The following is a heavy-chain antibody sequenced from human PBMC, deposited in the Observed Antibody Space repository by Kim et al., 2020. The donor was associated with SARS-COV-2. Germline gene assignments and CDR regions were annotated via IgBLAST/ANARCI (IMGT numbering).Heavy chain of an antibody. D-gene: IGHD3-22*01. V-gene: IGHV5-51*01. CDR1: GYSFTNYW. CDR2: INPADSHT. Sequence: GESLKISCKGSGYSFTNYWIAWVRQMPGKGLEWMGIINPADSHTTYSPSFQGQVTITADKSSSTAYLHWSSLKASDTAMYYCARHNLVVAHRLKGVDFWGQGSLVTVSS. CDR3: ARHNLVVAHRLKGVDF. J-gene: IGHJ4*02.